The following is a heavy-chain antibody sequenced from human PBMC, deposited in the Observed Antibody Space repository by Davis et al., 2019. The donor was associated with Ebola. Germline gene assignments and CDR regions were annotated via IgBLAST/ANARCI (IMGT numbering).Heavy chain of an antibody. V-gene: IGHV3-30*18. CDR1: GFTFSSYG. J-gene: IGHJ3*02. Sequence: GGSLRLSCAASGFTFSSYGMHWVRQAPGKGLEWVAVISYDGSNKYYADSVKGRFTISRDNSKNTLYLQMNSLRAEDTAVYYCAKDQYYYGSGSYYSFAFDIWGQGTMVTVSS. CDR2: ISYDGSNK. D-gene: IGHD3-10*01. CDR3: AKDQYYYGSGSYYSFAFDI.